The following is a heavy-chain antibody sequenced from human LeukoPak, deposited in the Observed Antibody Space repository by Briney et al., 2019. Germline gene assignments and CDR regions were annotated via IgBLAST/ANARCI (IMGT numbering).Heavy chain of an antibody. CDR1: GFTFSSYG. J-gene: IGHJ4*02. CDR2: ISSSGSTI. V-gene: IGHV3-48*04. D-gene: IGHD3-10*01. CDR3: ARGGMGIWFGEFTDGLFDY. Sequence: GGSLRLSCAASGFTFSSYGMSWVRQAPGKGLEWVSYISSSGSTIYYADSVKGRFTISRDNAKNSLYLQMNSLRAEDTAVYYCARGGMGIWFGEFTDGLFDYWGQGTLVTVSS.